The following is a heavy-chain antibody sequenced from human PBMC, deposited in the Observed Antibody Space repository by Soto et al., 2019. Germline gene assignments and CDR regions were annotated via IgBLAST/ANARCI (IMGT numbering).Heavy chain of an antibody. Sequence: PGGSLRLSCAASGFTFSDYWMSWVRQAPGKGLEWVANIKHDGSGKYYLDSVRGRFTISRDNSKNTLYLQMNSLRAEDTAVYYCAKDKGSGWKGLYYYMDVWGKGTTVTVSS. D-gene: IGHD6-19*01. V-gene: IGHV3-7*01. CDR1: GFTFSDYW. J-gene: IGHJ6*03. CDR3: AKDKGSGWKGLYYYMDV. CDR2: IKHDGSGK.